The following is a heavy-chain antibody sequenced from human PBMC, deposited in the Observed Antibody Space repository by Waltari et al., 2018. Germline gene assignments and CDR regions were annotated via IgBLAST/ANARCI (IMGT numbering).Heavy chain of an antibody. J-gene: IGHJ4*02. CDR1: GFPFSSSA. CDR3: ARDPKWPAGFDY. D-gene: IGHD5-12*01. Sequence: QVQLVESGGGVVQPGRSLRLSCAASGFPFSSSAMHWVRQAPGKGLEWVAVISYEGSNKYYADSVKGRFTISRDNSKNTLYLQMNSLRAEDTAVYYCARDPKWPAGFDYWGQGTLVTVSS. CDR2: ISYEGSNK. V-gene: IGHV3-30-3*01.